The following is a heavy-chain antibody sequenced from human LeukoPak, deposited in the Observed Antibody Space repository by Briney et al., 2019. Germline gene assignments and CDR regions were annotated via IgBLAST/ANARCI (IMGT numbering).Heavy chain of an antibody. Sequence: RKGLEWVSSISSGSTYMYYADSVKGRFTISRDNAQNSMYLQMNSLRAEDTAVYYCGRVGGRSKAAKGDAFDIWGQGTMVTVSS. CDR3: GRVGGRSKAAKGDAFDI. V-gene: IGHV3-21*01. J-gene: IGHJ3*02. CDR2: ISSGSTYM. D-gene: IGHD6-6*01.